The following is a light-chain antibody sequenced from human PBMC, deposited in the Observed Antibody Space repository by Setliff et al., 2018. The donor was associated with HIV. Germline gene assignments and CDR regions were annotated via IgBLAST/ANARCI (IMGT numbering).Light chain of an antibody. Sequence: QSALTQPASVSGSPRQSITISCTGTSSDVGGYDSVSWYQQHPGKVPKLLIYEVINRPSGVSTRFSGSKSGNTASLTISGLQAEDEADYYCYSYADSYTSLYVFGTGTKVTVL. J-gene: IGLJ1*01. CDR2: EVI. V-gene: IGLV2-14*01. CDR1: SSDVGGYDS. CDR3: YSYADSYTSLYV.